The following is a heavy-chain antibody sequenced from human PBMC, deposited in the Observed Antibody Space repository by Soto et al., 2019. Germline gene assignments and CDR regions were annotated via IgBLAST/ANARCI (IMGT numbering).Heavy chain of an antibody. D-gene: IGHD3-10*01. V-gene: IGHV4-31*03. Sequence: PSETLSLTCTVSGGSISSGGYYWSWIRQHPGKGLEWIGYIYYSGSTYYNPSLKSRVTISVDTSKNQFSLKLSSVTAADTAVYYCARDSLTTDSSGSYYRAIDYWGQGTLVTVSS. CDR1: GGSISSGGYY. J-gene: IGHJ4*02. CDR3: ARDSLTTDSSGSYYRAIDY. CDR2: IYYSGST.